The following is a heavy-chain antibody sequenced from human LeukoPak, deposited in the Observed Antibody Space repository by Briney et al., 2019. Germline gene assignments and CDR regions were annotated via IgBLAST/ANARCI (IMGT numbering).Heavy chain of an antibody. CDR1: GFTFSSYT. Sequence: PGGSLRISCAASGFTFSSYTMTWIRQAPGKGLECVSHISSSGTTIYYADSVKGRFTISRDNAKNSLYLQIHSLRVEDTAVYYCATEAIHWGQGTLVTVSS. CDR2: ISSSGTTI. J-gene: IGHJ4*02. V-gene: IGHV3-48*04. CDR3: ATEAIH.